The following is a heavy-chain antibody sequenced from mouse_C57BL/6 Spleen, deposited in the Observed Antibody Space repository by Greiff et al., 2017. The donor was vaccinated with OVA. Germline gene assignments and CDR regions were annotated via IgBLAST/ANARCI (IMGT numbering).Heavy chain of an antibody. Sequence: EVQVVESGGGLVKPGGSLKLSCAASGFTFSSYSMSWVSQTQEKRLEWVATISGGGGNTYYPDSVKGRFTISRDNAKNTLYLQMSSLRSEDTALYYCARQGQLRLPSFDYWGQGTTLTVSS. CDR2: ISGGGGNT. CDR1: GFTFSSYS. J-gene: IGHJ2*01. V-gene: IGHV5-9*01. CDR3: ARQGQLRLPSFDY. D-gene: IGHD3-2*02.